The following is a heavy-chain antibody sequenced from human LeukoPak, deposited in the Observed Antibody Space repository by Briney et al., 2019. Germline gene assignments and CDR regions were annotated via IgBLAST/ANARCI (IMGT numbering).Heavy chain of an antibody. CDR3: ATSIAVAGMDWFDP. CDR1: GGTFSSYA. V-gene: IGHV1-69*13. CDR2: IIPIFGTA. Sequence: SVKASCKASGGTFSSYAISWVRQAPGQGLEWMGGIIPIFGTANYAQKFQGRVTITADESTSTAYMELSSLRSEDTAVYYCATSIAVAGMDWFDPWGQGTLVTVSS. D-gene: IGHD6-19*01. J-gene: IGHJ5*02.